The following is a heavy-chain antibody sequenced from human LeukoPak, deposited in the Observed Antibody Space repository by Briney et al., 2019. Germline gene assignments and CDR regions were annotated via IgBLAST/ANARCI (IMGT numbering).Heavy chain of an antibody. CDR3: AKDSDSSGYYTFDY. CDR1: GFTLSAYW. J-gene: IGHJ4*02. CDR2: IEGDGNRI. D-gene: IGHD3-22*01. Sequence: GGSLRLSCAASGFTLSAYWMHWVRQAPGKGLMWVSRIEGDGNRITYADSVKGRFTISRDNSKNSLYLQMNSLRTEDTALYYCAKDSDSSGYYTFDYWGQGTLVTVSS. V-gene: IGHV3-74*01.